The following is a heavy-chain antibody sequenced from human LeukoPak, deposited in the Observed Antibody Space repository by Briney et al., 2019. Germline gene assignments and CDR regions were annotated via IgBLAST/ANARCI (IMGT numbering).Heavy chain of an antibody. CDR2: ITTSSSYM. Sequence: GSLRLSCAASGFTFSTYNMNWVRRTPGKGLEWVSSITTSSSYMFYADSVRGRFTISRDNAENSLYLQMNSLRDEDTAVYYCARDPYSGGYGAYYYYYMDVWGKGTTVTVSS. D-gene: IGHD6-19*01. J-gene: IGHJ6*03. CDR3: ARDPYSGGYGAYYYYYMDV. V-gene: IGHV3-21*01. CDR1: GFTFSTYN.